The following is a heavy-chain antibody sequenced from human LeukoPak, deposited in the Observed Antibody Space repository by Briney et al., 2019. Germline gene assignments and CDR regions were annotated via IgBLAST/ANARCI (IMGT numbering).Heavy chain of an antibody. V-gene: IGHV4-59*08. J-gene: IGHJ4*02. Sequence: PSETLSLTCTVSGGSISSYYWSWIRQPPGKGLEWIGYIYYSGSTNYNPSLKSRVTISVDTSKNQFSLKLGSVTAADTAVYYCARASYGGNSYLFSYWGQGTLVTVSS. CDR3: ARASYGGNSYLFSY. D-gene: IGHD2-21*02. CDR1: GGSISSYY. CDR2: IYYSGST.